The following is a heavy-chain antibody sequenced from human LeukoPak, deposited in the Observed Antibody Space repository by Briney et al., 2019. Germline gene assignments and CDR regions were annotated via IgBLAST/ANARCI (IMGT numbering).Heavy chain of an antibody. CDR3: ARGGVVVVQHGGYYYVDV. J-gene: IGHJ6*03. CDR1: GYTFTGNY. CDR2: INPNSGDT. V-gene: IGHV1-2*02. Sequence: ASVKVSCKASGYTFTGNYMHWVRQAPGQGPEWMGWINPNSGDTNYAQKFQGRVTMTRDTSISTAYMELSRLRSDDTAVYYCARGGVVVVQHGGYYYVDVWGEGTTVTVSS. D-gene: IGHD2-2*01.